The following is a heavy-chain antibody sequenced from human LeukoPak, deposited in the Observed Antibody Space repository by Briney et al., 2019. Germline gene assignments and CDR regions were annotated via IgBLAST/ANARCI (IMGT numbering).Heavy chain of an antibody. CDR2: MNPNSGNT. CDR3: ARGRTMVRGQSPRNWFDP. J-gene: IGHJ5*02. V-gene: IGHV1-8*03. CDR1: GYTFTSYD. D-gene: IGHD3-10*01. Sequence: ASVKVSCKASGYTFTSYDINWVRQATGQGLEWMGWMNPNSGNTGYAQKFQGRVTITRNTSISTAYMELSSLRSGDTAVYYCARGRTMVRGQSPRNWFDPWGQGTLVTVSS.